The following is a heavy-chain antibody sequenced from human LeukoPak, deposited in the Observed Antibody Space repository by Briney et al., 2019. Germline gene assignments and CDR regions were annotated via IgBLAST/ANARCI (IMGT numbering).Heavy chain of an antibody. J-gene: IGHJ4*02. Sequence: GASVKVSCKASGGTFSSYAISWVRQAPGQGLEWMGGIIPIFGTANYAQKFQGRVTITADESTSTAYMELSSLRSEDTAVYYCARILAYCGGDCYFPLGYWGQGTLVTVSS. CDR3: ARILAYCGGDCYFPLGY. D-gene: IGHD2-21*02. CDR2: IIPIFGTA. V-gene: IGHV1-69*13. CDR1: GGTFSSYA.